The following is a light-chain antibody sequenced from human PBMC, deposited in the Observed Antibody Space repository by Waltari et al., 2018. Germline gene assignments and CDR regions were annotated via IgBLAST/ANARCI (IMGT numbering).Light chain of an antibody. CDR3: QQYYSFPFL. CDR1: QGLSSY. Sequence: AIRITQSPSSVSASTGDRVTITCRASQGLSSYLAWYQQKPGKAPKLLIYAASALQNGVPSRFSGSGSGTDFTPTISCLQSEDFATYYWQQYYSFPFLFGGGTKVEIK. CDR2: AAS. V-gene: IGKV1-8*01. J-gene: IGKJ4*01.